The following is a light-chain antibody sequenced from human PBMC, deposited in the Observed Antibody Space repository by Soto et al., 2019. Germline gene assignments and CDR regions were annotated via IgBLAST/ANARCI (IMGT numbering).Light chain of an antibody. CDR3: QYYDNYSWT. CDR2: KAS. V-gene: IGKV1-5*03. J-gene: IGKJ1*01. Sequence: DIQMTQSPSTLSASVGDRVTITCRAIQSITDWLAWYQQKPGKAPKFLIYKASNLESGVPSRFSGSGSGTAFTLTISSVQPDDFATYYCQYYDNYSWTFGQGTKVEIK. CDR1: QSITDW.